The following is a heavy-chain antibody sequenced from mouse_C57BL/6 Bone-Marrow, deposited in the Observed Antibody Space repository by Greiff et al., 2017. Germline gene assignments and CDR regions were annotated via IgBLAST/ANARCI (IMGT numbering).Heavy chain of an antibody. V-gene: IGHV5-4*01. D-gene: IGHD1-1*01. Sequence: EVKVVESGGGLVKPGGSLKLSCAASGLTFSSYAMSWVRQTPDKRLAWVATISDGGSYTYYPDNVKGRFTISRDNAKNNLYLQMSHLKSEDTAMYYCARDLLCYYGFDYWGQGTTLTVSS. CDR1: GLTFSSYA. J-gene: IGHJ2*01. CDR2: ISDGGSYT. CDR3: ARDLLCYYGFDY.